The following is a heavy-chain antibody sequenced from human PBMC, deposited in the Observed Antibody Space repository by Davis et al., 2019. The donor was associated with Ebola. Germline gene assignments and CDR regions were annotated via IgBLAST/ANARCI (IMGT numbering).Heavy chain of an antibody. CDR3: ARDPLYYDFWSGYSSRASFGYYGMDV. CDR1: GGSISSYY. J-gene: IGHJ6*02. V-gene: IGHV4-59*12. D-gene: IGHD3-3*01. Sequence: PSETLSLTCTVSGGSISSYYWSWIRQPPGKGLEWIGYIYYSGSTNYNPSLKSRVTISVDTSKNQFSLKLSSVTAADTAVYYCARDPLYYDFWSGYSSRASFGYYGMDVWGQGTTVTVSS. CDR2: IYYSGST.